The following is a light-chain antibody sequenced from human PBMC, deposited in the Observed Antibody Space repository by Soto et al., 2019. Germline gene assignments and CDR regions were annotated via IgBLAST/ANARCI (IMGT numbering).Light chain of an antibody. J-gene: IGLJ1*01. CDR1: SSDIGGYNF. CDR2: EIN. CDR3: SSYAGSKGDV. Sequence: QSVLTQPPSASGSPGQSVTISCTGTSSDIGGYNFVSWYQQPPGKAPKLLIYEINKRPSGVPDRFSGSKSGNTASLTVSGLQAEDEADYYCSSYAGSKGDVFGTGTKLTVL. V-gene: IGLV2-8*01.